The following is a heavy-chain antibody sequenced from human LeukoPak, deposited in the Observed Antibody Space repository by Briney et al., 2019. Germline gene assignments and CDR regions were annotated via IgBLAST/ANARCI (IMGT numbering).Heavy chain of an antibody. Sequence: GGSLRLSCAASGFTFSSYSMNWVRQAPGKGLEWVAVIWYDGSNKYYADSVKGRFTISRDNSKNTLYLQMNSLRAEDTAVYYCARGSNYFDYWGQGTLVTVSS. CDR3: ARGSNYFDY. V-gene: IGHV3-33*08. CDR2: IWYDGSNK. CDR1: GFTFSSYS. J-gene: IGHJ4*02.